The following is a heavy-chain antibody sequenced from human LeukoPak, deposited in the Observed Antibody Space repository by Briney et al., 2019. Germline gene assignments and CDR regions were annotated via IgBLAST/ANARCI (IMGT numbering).Heavy chain of an antibody. Sequence: GGSLRLSCAASGFTFSSYEMNWVRQAPGKGVEWVSYISSSGSTIYYADSVKGRFTISREKAKNSLYLQMNSLRAEDTAVYYCAKDYYYGSGSPDYWGQGTLVTVSS. V-gene: IGHV3-48*03. CDR2: ISSSGSTI. CDR3: AKDYYYGSGSPDY. D-gene: IGHD3-10*01. J-gene: IGHJ4*02. CDR1: GFTFSSYE.